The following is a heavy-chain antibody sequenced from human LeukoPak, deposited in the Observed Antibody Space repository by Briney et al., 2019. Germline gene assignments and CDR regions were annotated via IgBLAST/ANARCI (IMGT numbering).Heavy chain of an antibody. D-gene: IGHD3-22*01. CDR3: ARDRRNYYDSSGYYSYSWFDP. J-gene: IGHJ5*02. CDR1: GGTFSSYA. Sequence: ASVKVSCKASGGTFSSYAISWVRQAPGQGLEWMGGIIPIFGTANYAQKFQGRVTITTDESTSIAYMELRSLRSEDTAVYYCARDRRNYYDSSGYYSYSWFDPWGQGTLVTVSS. CDR2: IIPIFGTA. V-gene: IGHV1-69*05.